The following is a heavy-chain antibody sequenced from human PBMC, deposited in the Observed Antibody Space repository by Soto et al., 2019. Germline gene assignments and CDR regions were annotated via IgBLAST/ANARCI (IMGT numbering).Heavy chain of an antibody. D-gene: IGHD2-8*01. J-gene: IGHJ4*02. CDR1: GFTVSSNY. CDR2: IYSGGST. CDR3: ARFHSRYKYCTNGVCHFDY. V-gene: IGHV3-66*01. Sequence: GGSLRLSCAASGFTVSSNYMSWVRQAPGKGLEWVSVIYSGGSTYYADSVKGRFTIYRDNSKNTLYLQMNSLRAEDTAVYYCARFHSRYKYCTNGVCHFDYWGQGTLVTVSS.